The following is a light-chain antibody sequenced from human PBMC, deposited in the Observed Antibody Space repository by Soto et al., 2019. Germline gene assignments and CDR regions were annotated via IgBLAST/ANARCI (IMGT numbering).Light chain of an antibody. CDR3: QQSYNIQALT. J-gene: IGKJ4*01. CDR1: QNIRNY. CDR2: GAA. V-gene: IGKV1-39*01. Sequence: DIQMTQSPSSLSASVGDRVAITCRASQNIRNYLNCYQQKPGKAPRVLIYGAASLQSGVPSRFSGSGSGTNLSLTINSLQPEDYATYYCQQSYNIQALTFGGGTQVEIK.